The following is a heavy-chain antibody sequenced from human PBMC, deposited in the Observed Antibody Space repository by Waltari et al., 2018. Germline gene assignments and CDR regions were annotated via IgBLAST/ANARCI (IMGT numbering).Heavy chain of an antibody. CDR1: GGSISNYY. CDR2: IFYRGST. Sequence: QVQLQASGPGLVKPSETLSLTCTVSGGSISNYYWSWIRLPPGKGLEWIGYIFYRGSTNYNPSLKSRVTISVDTSKNQFSLKLNSVTAADTAVYYCARRRGYDNSGYYDYWGQGTLVTVSS. CDR3: ARRRGYDNSGYYDY. J-gene: IGHJ4*02. V-gene: IGHV4-59*08. D-gene: IGHD3-22*01.